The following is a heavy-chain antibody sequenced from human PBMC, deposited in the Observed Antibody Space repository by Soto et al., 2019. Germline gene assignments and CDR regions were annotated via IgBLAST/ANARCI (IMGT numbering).Heavy chain of an antibody. CDR1: GFTFSSYG. J-gene: IGHJ6*02. Sequence: GGSLRLSCAASGFTFSSYGMHWVRQAPGKGLEWVAVIWYDGSNKYYADSVKGRFTISRDNSKNTLYLQMNSLRAEDTAGYYCAREIITMVRGVTSGYYYYYGMDVWGQGTTVTVSS. CDR3: AREIITMVRGVTSGYYYYYGMDV. V-gene: IGHV3-33*01. CDR2: IWYDGSNK. D-gene: IGHD3-10*01.